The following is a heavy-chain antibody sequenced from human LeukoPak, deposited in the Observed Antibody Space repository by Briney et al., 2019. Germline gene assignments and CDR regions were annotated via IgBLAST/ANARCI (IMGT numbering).Heavy chain of an antibody. Sequence: GGSLRLSCAASGFTFSSYAMSWVRQAPGKGLEWVSTISGSGGSTYYADSVKGRFTVSRDNSKNTLYLQMNSLRAEDTAVYYCAKDRFYSYGSLDYWGQGTLVTVSS. CDR1: GFTFSSYA. CDR3: AKDRFYSYGSLDY. D-gene: IGHD5-18*01. CDR2: ISGSGGST. J-gene: IGHJ4*02. V-gene: IGHV3-23*01.